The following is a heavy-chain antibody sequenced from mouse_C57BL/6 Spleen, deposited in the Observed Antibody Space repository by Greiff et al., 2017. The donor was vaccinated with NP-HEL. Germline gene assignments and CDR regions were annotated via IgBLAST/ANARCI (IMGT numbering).Heavy chain of an antibody. CDR1: GYTFTDYN. V-gene: IGHV1-18*01. D-gene: IGHD1-1*01. CDR2: INPNNGGT. J-gene: IGHJ2*01. Sequence: EVQLQQSGPELVKPGASVKIPCKASGYTFTDYNMDWVKQSHGKSLEWIGDINPNNGGTIYNQKFKGKATLTVDKSSSTAYMELRSLTSEDTAVYYCARNPYGSSRLDYWGQGTTLTVSS. CDR3: ARNPYGSSRLDY.